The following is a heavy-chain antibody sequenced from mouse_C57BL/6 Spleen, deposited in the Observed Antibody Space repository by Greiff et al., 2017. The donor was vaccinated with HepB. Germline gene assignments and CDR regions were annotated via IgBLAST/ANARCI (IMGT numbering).Heavy chain of an antibody. Sequence: QVQLKQSGAELVKPGASVKISCKASGYAFSSYWMNWVKQRPGKGLEWIGQIYPGDGDTNYNGKFKGKATLTADKSSSTAYMQLSSLTSEDSAVYFCARVRGTTVVDWYFDVWGTGTTVTVSS. V-gene: IGHV1-80*01. J-gene: IGHJ1*03. CDR1: GYAFSSYW. D-gene: IGHD1-1*01. CDR2: IYPGDGDT. CDR3: ARVRGTTVVDWYFDV.